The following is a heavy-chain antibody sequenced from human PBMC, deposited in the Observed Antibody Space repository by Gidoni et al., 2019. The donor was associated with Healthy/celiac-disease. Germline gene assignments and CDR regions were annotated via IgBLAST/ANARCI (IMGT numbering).Heavy chain of an antibody. Sequence: QVQLQQWGAGLLTPSETLSLTCAVYGGSFSGYYWSWIRQPPGKGLEWIGEINHSEITNYNPSLKSRVTISVDTSKNQFSLKLSSVTAADTAVYYCARGPATNWFDPWGQGTLVTVSS. J-gene: IGHJ5*02. V-gene: IGHV4-34*01. CDR2: INHSEIT. CDR3: ARGPATNWFDP. CDR1: GGSFSGYY.